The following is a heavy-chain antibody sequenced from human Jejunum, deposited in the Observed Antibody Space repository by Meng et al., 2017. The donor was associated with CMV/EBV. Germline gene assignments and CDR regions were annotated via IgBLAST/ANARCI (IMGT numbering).Heavy chain of an antibody. D-gene: IGHD3-16*01. Sequence: KAYGYTFTSYAMNWVRQAPGQGLEWMGWINTHTGNPTYAQGFTGRFVFSLDTSVSTAYLQISSLEAEDTAVYYCAKKRDWGNYFFDYWGQGTLVTVSS. J-gene: IGHJ4*02. CDR1: GYTFTSYA. CDR2: INTHTGNP. CDR3: AKKRDWGNYFFDY. V-gene: IGHV7-4-1*02.